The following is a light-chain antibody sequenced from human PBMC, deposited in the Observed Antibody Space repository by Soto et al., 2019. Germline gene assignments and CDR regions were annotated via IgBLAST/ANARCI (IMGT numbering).Light chain of an antibody. V-gene: IGKV3-20*01. J-gene: IGKJ1*01. Sequence: EIVLTQSPGTLSLSPGERATLSCRASQSASSSYLAWYQQKPGQAPRLLIYGASSRATGIPDRFSGSGSGTDFTLTISRLEPDDFEEYYWQQYGSSRTFGQGTKVEIK. CDR3: QQYGSSRT. CDR1: QSASSSY. CDR2: GAS.